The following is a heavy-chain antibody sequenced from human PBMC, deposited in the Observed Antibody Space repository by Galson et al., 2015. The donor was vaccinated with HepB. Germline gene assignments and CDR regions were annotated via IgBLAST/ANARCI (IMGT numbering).Heavy chain of an antibody. Sequence: SLRLSCAASGFTFRNYAMSWARQAPGKGLEWVSSISGSGDSTDYADSVKGRFTISRDSSKHSLYLQMNSLGAEDTAVYYCAKYSVLQLWPRGAYFDYWGQGALVTVSS. CDR3: AKYSVLQLWPRGAYFDY. V-gene: IGHV3-23*01. CDR2: ISGSGDST. CDR1: GFTFRNYA. J-gene: IGHJ4*02. D-gene: IGHD5-18*01.